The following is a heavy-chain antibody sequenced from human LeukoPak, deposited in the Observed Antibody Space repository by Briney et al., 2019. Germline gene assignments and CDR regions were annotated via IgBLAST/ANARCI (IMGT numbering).Heavy chain of an antibody. CDR1: GGSISSGSYY. CDR2: IYTSGST. D-gene: IGHD5-24*01. J-gene: IGHJ3*02. Sequence: SQTLSLTCTVSGGSISSGSYYWSWIRQPAGKGLEWIGRIYTSGSTNYNPSLKSRVTISVDTSKNQFSLKLSSVTAADTAVYYCARDESDGYKLRAYAFDIWGQGTMVTVSS. V-gene: IGHV4-61*02. CDR3: ARDESDGYKLRAYAFDI.